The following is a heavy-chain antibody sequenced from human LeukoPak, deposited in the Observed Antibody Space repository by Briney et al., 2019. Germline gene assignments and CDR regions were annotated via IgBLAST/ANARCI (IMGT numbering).Heavy chain of an antibody. CDR1: GGSISNYY. CDR2: IYSTGNT. CDR3: ARGPGYTGSYSFDY. Sequence: TSETLSLTCTVSGGSISNYYWSWIRQPAGKGLEYIGRIYSTGNTNYNPSLKSRVTMAVDTSNNQLSLKLTSVTAADTALYFCARGPGYTGSYSFDYWGPGTLVTVSS. V-gene: IGHV4-4*07. J-gene: IGHJ4*02. D-gene: IGHD1-26*01.